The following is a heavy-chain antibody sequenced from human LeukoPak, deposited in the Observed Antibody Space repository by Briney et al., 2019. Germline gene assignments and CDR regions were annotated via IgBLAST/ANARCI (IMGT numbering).Heavy chain of an antibody. J-gene: IGHJ6*03. D-gene: IGHD3-22*01. V-gene: IGHV4-39*07. CDR2: IYYSGST. Sequence: SETLSLTCTVSGGSISSSSYYWGWIRQPPGKGLEWIGSIYYSGSTYYNPSLKSRVTISVYTSKNQFSLKLSSVTAADTAVYYCARVSPYYYDSSGYYLTDYYYYYMDVWGKGTTVTVSS. CDR3: ARVSPYYYDSSGYYLTDYYYYYMDV. CDR1: GGSISSSSYY.